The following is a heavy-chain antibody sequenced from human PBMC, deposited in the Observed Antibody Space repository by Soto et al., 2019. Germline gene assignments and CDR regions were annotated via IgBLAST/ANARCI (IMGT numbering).Heavy chain of an antibody. CDR2: IYYSGST. CDR1: GGSISSSSYY. D-gene: IGHD5-12*01. Sequence: QLQLQESGPGLVKPSETLSLTCTVSGGSISSSSYYWGWIRQPPGKVLEWIGSIYYSGSTYYNPYLKRRVTISVHTSKNQFSLTLSSVPAADTAVYYCARHDHARWLQFVRGWYFDYWGQGTLVTVSS. V-gene: IGHV4-39*01. CDR3: ARHDHARWLQFVRGWYFDY. J-gene: IGHJ4*02.